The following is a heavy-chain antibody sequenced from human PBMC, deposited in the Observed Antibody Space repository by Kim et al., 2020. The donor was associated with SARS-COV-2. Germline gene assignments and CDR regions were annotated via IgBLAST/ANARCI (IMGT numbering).Heavy chain of an antibody. D-gene: IGHD3-3*01. Sequence: GGSLRLSCAASGFTFSSYAMSWVRQAPGKGLEWVSPISGSGSSTYYADSVKGRFTISRDNSKNTLYLQMNSLRAEDTAVYYCAKFVVVIIDWGYMDYWGQGTLVTVSS. V-gene: IGHV3-23*01. CDR2: ISGSGSST. CDR3: AKFVVVIIDWGYMDY. J-gene: IGHJ4*02. CDR1: GFTFSSYA.